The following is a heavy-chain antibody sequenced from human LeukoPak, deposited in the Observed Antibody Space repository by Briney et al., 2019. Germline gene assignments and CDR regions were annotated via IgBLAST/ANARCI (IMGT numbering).Heavy chain of an antibody. V-gene: IGHV3-11*04. Sequence: PGGSLRLSCAASGFTFSDYYMSWLRQAPGKGLEWVSYISSSGSTIYYADSVKGRFTISRDNAKNSLYLQMNSLRAEDTAVYYCARVLGYCSSTSCYFDYWGQGTLVTVSS. J-gene: IGHJ4*02. D-gene: IGHD2-2*01. CDR3: ARVLGYCSSTSCYFDY. CDR1: GFTFSDYY. CDR2: ISSSGSTI.